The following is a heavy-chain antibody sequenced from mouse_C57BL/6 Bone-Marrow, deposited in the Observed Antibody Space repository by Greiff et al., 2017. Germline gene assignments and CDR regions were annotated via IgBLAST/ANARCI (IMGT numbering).Heavy chain of an antibody. CDR2: IHPNSGST. J-gene: IGHJ3*01. V-gene: IGHV1-64*01. CDR3: ARRGGKGGFAY. D-gene: IGHD1-3*01. Sequence: QVQLQQPGAELVKPGASVKLSCKASGYTFTSYWMHWVKQRPGQGLEWIGMIHPNSGSTNYNEKFKSKATLTVDKSSSSAYMQLSSLTSEDSAVYYCARRGGKGGFAYWGQGTLVTVSA. CDR1: GYTFTSYW.